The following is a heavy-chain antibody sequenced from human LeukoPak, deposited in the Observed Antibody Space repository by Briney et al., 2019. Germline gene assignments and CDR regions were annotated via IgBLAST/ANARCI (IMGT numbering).Heavy chain of an antibody. Sequence: SETLSLTCTVSGGSISSSSYYWGWIRQPPGKGLEWIGSIYYSGSTYYNPSLKSRVTISVDTSKNQFSLKLSSVTAADTAVYYCASLGGRYDFWFDPWGQGTLVTVSS. CDR3: ASLGGRYDFWFDP. CDR2: IYYSGST. J-gene: IGHJ5*02. CDR1: GGSISSSSYY. D-gene: IGHD1-1*01. V-gene: IGHV4-39*01.